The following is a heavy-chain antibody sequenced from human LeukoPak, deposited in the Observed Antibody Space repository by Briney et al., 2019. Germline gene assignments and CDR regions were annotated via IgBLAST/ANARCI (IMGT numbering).Heavy chain of an antibody. D-gene: IGHD3-22*01. J-gene: IGHJ4*02. CDR2: IDSGSNNI. V-gene: IGHV3-48*01. CDR1: GFTFSTYS. CDR3: ARRGYYDSSGYDY. Sequence: LAGGSLRLSCAASGFTFSTYSMNWVRQAPGKGLEWVSDIDSGSNNIHYADSVKGRFTISRDDAKNSLYLQMDSLRAEDTAVYYCARRGYYDSSGYDYWGQGTLVTVSS.